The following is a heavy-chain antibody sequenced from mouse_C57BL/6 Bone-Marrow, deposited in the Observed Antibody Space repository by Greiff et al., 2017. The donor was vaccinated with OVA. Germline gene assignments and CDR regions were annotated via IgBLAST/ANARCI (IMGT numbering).Heavy chain of an antibody. Sequence: EVQGVESGGGLVQPGGSLKLSCAASGFTFSDYYMYWVRQTPEKRLECVAYISNGGGSTYYPDTVKGRFTISRDNAKNTLYLQMSRLKSEDTAMYYCARHDPYYYGSSYWGQGTTLTVSS. CDR2: ISNGGGST. V-gene: IGHV5-12*01. CDR1: GFTFSDYY. CDR3: ARHDPYYYGSSY. D-gene: IGHD1-1*01. J-gene: IGHJ2*01.